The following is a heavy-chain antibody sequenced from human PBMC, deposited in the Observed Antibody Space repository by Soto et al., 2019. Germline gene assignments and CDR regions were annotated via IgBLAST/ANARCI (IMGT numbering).Heavy chain of an antibody. J-gene: IGHJ4*02. Sequence: PSETLSLTCTVSGGSISRGGYYWSWIRQHPGKGLEWIGYIYYSGSTYYNPSLKSRVTISVDTSKNQFSLKLSSVTAADTAVYYFARSGGVYYFCYWGQGTLVTVSS. D-gene: IGHD2-8*02. CDR3: ARSGGVYYFCY. CDR2: IYYSGST. V-gene: IGHV4-31*03. CDR1: GGSISRGGYY.